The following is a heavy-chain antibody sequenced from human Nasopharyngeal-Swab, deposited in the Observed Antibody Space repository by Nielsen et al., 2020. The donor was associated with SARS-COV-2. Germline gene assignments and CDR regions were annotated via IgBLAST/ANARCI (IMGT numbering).Heavy chain of an antibody. D-gene: IGHD3-22*01. V-gene: IGHV3-33*06. CDR1: GFTFSSYG. J-gene: IGHJ4*02. CDR2: IWYDGSNK. Sequence: GGSLRLSCAASGFTFSSYGMHWVRQAPGKGLEWVAVIWYDGSNKYYADSVKGRFTISRDNSKNTLYLQMNSLRAEDTAVYYCAKIRITMIVVVPNDYWGQGTLVTVSS. CDR3: AKIRITMIVVVPNDY.